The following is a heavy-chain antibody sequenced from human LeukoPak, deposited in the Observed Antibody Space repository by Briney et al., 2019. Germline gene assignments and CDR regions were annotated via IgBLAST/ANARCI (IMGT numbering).Heavy chain of an antibody. CDR2: IYSGGST. Sequence: GGSLRLSCAASGFTVSSNYMSWVRQAPGKGLEWVSVIYSGGSTYYADSVKGRFTIFRDNSKNTLYLQMNSLRAEDTAVYYCARDYGGNVFDYWGQGTLVTVSS. V-gene: IGHV3-53*01. CDR3: ARDYGGNVFDY. CDR1: GFTVSSNY. D-gene: IGHD4-23*01. J-gene: IGHJ4*02.